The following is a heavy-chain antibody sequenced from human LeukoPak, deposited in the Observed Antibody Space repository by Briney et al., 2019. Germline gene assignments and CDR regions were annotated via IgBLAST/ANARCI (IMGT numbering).Heavy chain of an antibody. D-gene: IGHD6-19*01. CDR2: ISGSGGST. CDR3: AKGQWLQEYYFDY. V-gene: IGHV3-23*01. J-gene: IGHJ4*02. Sequence: GGSLRLSCAASGFTFSIYAMSWVRQAPGKGLEWVSAISGSGGSTYYADSVKGRFTISRDNSKNTLYLQMNSLRAEDTAVYYCAKGQWLQEYYFDYWGQGTLVTVPS. CDR1: GFTFSIYA.